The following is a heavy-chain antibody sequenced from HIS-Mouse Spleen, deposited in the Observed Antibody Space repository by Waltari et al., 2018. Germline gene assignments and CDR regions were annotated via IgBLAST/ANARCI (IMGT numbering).Heavy chain of an antibody. Sequence: QLQLQQWGAGLLMPSEPLSLTFAVYGRSFSGYYWSWNRQPPGKGLEWIGEINHSGSTNYNPSLKSRVTISVDTSKNQFSLKLSSVTAADTAVYYCARGRDSGSYYFDYWGQGTLVTVSS. V-gene: IGHV4-34*01. CDR1: GRSFSGYY. CDR2: INHSGST. J-gene: IGHJ4*02. D-gene: IGHD1-26*01. CDR3: ARGRDSGSYYFDY.